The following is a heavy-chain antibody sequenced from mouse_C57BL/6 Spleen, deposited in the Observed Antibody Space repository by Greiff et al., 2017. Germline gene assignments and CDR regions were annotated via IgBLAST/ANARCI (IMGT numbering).Heavy chain of an antibody. J-gene: IGHJ3*01. D-gene: IGHD2-5*01. V-gene: IGHV1-76*01. Sequence: QVQLQQSGAELVRPGASVKLSCKASGYTFTDYYINWVKQRPGQGLEWIARIYPGSGNTYYNEKFKGKATLTAEKSSSTAYMQLSSLTSEDSAVYFCAREDSNYEGSWFAYWGQGTLVTVSA. CDR1: GYTFTDYY. CDR3: AREDSNYEGSWFAY. CDR2: IYPGSGNT.